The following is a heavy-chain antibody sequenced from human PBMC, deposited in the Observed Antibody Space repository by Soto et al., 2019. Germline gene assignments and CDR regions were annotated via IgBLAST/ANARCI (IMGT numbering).Heavy chain of an antibody. Sequence: SETLSLTCTVSGGSISSYYWSWIRQPPGKGLGWLGYIYYRGSTNYNPSHKSRVTISVDTSKNQFSLKLRSVTAADAAVYYCARAPNTAMVDYWGQGTMVTVSS. CDR3: ARAPNTAMVDY. D-gene: IGHD5-18*01. V-gene: IGHV4-59*01. J-gene: IGHJ4*02. CDR1: GGSISSYY. CDR2: IYYRGST.